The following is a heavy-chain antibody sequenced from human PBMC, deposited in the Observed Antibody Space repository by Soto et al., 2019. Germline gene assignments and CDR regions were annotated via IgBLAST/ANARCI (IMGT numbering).Heavy chain of an antibody. V-gene: IGHV1-58*01. CDR1: GFTFTSSA. CDR2: IVVGSGNT. D-gene: IGHD6-13*01. CDR3: AASAAGTSTIFAY. Sequence: QMQLVQSGPEVKKPGTSVKVSCKASGFTFTSSAVQWVRQARGQRLEWIGWIVVGSGNTNYAQKFQERLTITRDMSTSTAYMELSSLRSEDTAVYYCAASAAGTSTIFAYWGQGTLVTVSS. J-gene: IGHJ4*02.